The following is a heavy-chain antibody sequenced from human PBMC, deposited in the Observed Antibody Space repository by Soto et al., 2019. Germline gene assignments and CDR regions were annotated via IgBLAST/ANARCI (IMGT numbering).Heavy chain of an antibody. J-gene: IGHJ5*02. CDR3: ANTYDILTGYMTFDP. CDR2: ISYDGSNK. D-gene: IGHD3-9*01. Sequence: HPGGSLRLSCAASGFTFSSYGMHWVRQAPGKGLEWVAVISYDGSNKYYADSVKGRFTISRDNSKNTLYLQMNSLRAEDTAVYYCANTYDILTGYMTFDPWGQGTLVTVSS. V-gene: IGHV3-30*18. CDR1: GFTFSSYG.